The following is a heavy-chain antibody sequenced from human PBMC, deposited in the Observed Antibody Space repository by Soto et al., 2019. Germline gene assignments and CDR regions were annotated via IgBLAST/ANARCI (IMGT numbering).Heavy chain of an antibody. CDR2: ISYDGSNK. Sequence: GGSLRLSCAAPGFTFSSYGMHWVRQAPGKGLEWVAVISYDGSNKYYADSVKGRFTISRDNSKNTLYLQMNSLRAEDTAVYYCAKEPYYDYVWGSYYFDYWGQGT. D-gene: IGHD3-16*01. J-gene: IGHJ4*02. CDR3: AKEPYYDYVWGSYYFDY. CDR1: GFTFSSYG. V-gene: IGHV3-30*18.